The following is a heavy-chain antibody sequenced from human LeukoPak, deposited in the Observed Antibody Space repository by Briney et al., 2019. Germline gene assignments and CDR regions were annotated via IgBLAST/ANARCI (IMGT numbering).Heavy chain of an antibody. V-gene: IGHV4-34*01. CDR1: GGSFSGYY. CDR3: VRGKPPCGGDCYPEYFQH. J-gene: IGHJ1*01. D-gene: IGHD2-21*02. CDR2: INHSGST. Sequence: PSETLSLTCAVYGGSFSGYYWSWIRQPPGKGLEWIGEINHSGSTNYNPSLKSRVTISVDTSKNQFSLKLSSVTAADTAVYYCVRGKPPCGGDCYPEYFQHWGQGTLVTVSS.